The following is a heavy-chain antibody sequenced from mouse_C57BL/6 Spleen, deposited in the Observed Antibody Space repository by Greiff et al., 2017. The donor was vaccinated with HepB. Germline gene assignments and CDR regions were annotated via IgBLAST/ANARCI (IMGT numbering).Heavy chain of an antibody. J-gene: IGHJ4*01. V-gene: IGHV5-4*01. Sequence: EVQLMESGGGLVKPGGSLKLSCAASGFTFSSYAMSWVRQTPEKRLEWVATISDGGSYIYYPDNVKGRFTISRDNAKNNLYLQMSHLKSEDTAMYYCARDRDLLAKEGAMDYWGQGTSVTVSS. CDR1: GFTFSSYA. CDR2: ISDGGSYI. CDR3: ARDRDLLAKEGAMDY. D-gene: IGHD1-1*01.